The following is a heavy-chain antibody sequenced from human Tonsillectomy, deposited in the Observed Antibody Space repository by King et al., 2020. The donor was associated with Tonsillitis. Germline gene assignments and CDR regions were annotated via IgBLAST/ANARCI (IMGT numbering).Heavy chain of an antibody. V-gene: IGHV3-21*01. D-gene: IGHD1-26*01. CDR1: GFTFSSYS. CDR2: ISSSSSYI. CDR3: ARGGVGATWDWFDP. Sequence: QLVQSGGGLVKPGGSLRLSCAASGFTFSSYSMNWVRQAPGKGLEWGSSISSSSSYIYYADSVKGRFTISRDNAKNSLYLQMNSLRAEDTAVYYCARGGVGATWDWFDPWGQGTLVTVSS. J-gene: IGHJ5*02.